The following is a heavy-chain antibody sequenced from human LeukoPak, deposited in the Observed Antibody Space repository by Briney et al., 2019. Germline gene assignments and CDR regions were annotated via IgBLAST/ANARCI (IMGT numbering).Heavy chain of an antibody. V-gene: IGHV3-33*08. J-gene: IGHJ4*02. CDR1: GFTFSSYG. Sequence: GGSLRLSCAASGFTFSSYGMPWVRQAPGKALEWVAVIWFDGSNKYYADSVKGRFTISRDNSKNTLYLQMNSLRAEDTAVYYCARAVGPFDYWGQGTLVTVSS. CDR3: ARAVGPFDY. CDR2: IWFDGSNK.